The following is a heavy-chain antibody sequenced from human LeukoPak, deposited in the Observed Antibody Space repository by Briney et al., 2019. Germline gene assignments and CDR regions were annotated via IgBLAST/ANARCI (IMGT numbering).Heavy chain of an antibody. Sequence: SETLSLTCTVSGGSISSYYWSWIRQPPGKGLEWIGYIYYSGSTSYKPSLKSRVTISVDTPKNQFSLKLSSVTAADTAVYYCARETSQKGAHYMDVWGKGTTVTISS. V-gene: IGHV4-59*01. D-gene: IGHD3-16*01. CDR2: IYYSGST. CDR1: GGSISSYY. J-gene: IGHJ6*03. CDR3: ARETSQKGAHYMDV.